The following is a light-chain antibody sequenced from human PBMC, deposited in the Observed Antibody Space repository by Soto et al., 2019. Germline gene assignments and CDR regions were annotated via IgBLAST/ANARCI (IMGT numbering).Light chain of an antibody. CDR2: DVS. Sequence: QSVLTQPASVSGSPGQSITISCTGTSSDVDGYNYVSWYQQHPGKAPKLMIYDVSNRPSGVSNRFSGSKSGNTASLTISGLQTEDESDYYCSSYTGSSTYVFGTGTKATVL. V-gene: IGLV2-14*03. J-gene: IGLJ1*01. CDR1: SSDVDGYNY. CDR3: SSYTGSSTYV.